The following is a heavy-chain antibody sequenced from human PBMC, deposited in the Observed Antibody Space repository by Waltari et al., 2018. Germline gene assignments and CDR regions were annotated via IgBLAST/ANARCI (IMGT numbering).Heavy chain of an antibody. D-gene: IGHD6-6*01. Sequence: QVQLQESGPGLVKPSETLSLTCTVSGGSLSSHYWSWIRQPPGKGLEWIGYIYYSGSTNYNPSLKSRVTISVDTSKNQFSLKLSSVTAADTAVYYCARDSEYSSSFDAFDIWGQGTMVTVSS. CDR1: GGSLSSHY. V-gene: IGHV4-59*11. CDR3: ARDSEYSSSFDAFDI. CDR2: IYYSGST. J-gene: IGHJ3*02.